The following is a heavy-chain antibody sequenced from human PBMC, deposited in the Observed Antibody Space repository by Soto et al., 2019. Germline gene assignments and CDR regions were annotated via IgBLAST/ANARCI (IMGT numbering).Heavy chain of an antibody. CDR3: ARQFWFGELLDYYYYGMDV. D-gene: IGHD3-10*01. J-gene: IGHJ6*02. V-gene: IGHV4-39*01. CDR2: IYYSGST. CDR1: GDSISSSTYF. Sequence: SETLSLTCTVSGDSISSSTYFWGWVRQPPGKGLEWIGSIYYSGSTYYNPSLKSRVTISVDTSKNQFSLKLSSVTAADTAVYYCARQFWFGELLDYYYYGMDVWGQGTTVTVSS.